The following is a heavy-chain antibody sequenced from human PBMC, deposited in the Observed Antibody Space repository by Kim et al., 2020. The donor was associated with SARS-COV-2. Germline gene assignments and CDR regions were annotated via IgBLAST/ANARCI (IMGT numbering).Heavy chain of an antibody. J-gene: IGHJ4*02. CDR3: AKAHRGYCSSTSCYAPFDY. Sequence: GRFTISRDNSKNTLSLQMNRLRAEDTAVYYCAKAHRGYCSSTSCYAPFDYWGQGTLVTVSS. D-gene: IGHD2-2*03. V-gene: IGHV3-23*01.